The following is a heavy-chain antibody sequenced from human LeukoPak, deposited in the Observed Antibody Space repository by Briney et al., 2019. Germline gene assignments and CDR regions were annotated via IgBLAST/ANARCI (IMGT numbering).Heavy chain of an antibody. J-gene: IGHJ5*02. CDR3: ARLPPGDYGDFFNWFDP. CDR1: GGSISSSSYY. Sequence: SETLSLTCTVSGGSISSSSYYWGWIRQPPGKGLEWIGSIYYSGSTYYNPSLKSRVTISVDTSKNQFSLKLSSVTAADTAVYYCARLPPGDYGDFFNWFDPWGQGTLVTVSS. D-gene: IGHD4-17*01. V-gene: IGHV4-39*01. CDR2: IYYSGST.